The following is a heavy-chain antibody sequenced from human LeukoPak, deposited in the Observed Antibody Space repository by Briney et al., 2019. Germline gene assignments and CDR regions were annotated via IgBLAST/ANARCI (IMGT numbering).Heavy chain of an antibody. V-gene: IGHV3-33*01. CDR1: GFTFSSYG. CDR3: ARGLVPGGLYVDF. D-gene: IGHD2-2*02. Sequence: GGSLRLSCAASGFTFSSYGMHWVRQAPGKGLEWVAVIWYDGSNKYYADSVKGRFTISRDNSKNTLYLQMNSLRAEDTAVYYCARGLVPGGLYVDFWGQGTLVTVSS. J-gene: IGHJ4*02. CDR2: IWYDGSNK.